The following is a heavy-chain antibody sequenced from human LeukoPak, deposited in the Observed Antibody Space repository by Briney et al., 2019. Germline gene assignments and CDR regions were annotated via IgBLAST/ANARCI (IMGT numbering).Heavy chain of an antibody. CDR1: GGSISSSSYY. J-gene: IGHJ5*02. CDR3: VRARGYDCSGGSCSNKGWFDP. D-gene: IGHD2-15*01. V-gene: IGHV4-39*07. CDR2: IYYSGST. Sequence: SETLSLTCTVSGGSISSSSYYWGWIRQPPGKGLEWIGSIYYSGSTNYNPSLKSRVTISVDTSKNQFSLKLSSVTAADTAVYYCVRARGYDCSGGSCSNKGWFDPWGQGTLVTVSS.